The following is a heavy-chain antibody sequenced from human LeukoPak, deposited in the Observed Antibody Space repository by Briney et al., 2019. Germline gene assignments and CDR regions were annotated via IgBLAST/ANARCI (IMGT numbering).Heavy chain of an antibody. V-gene: IGHV3-30-3*01. Sequence: PGGSLRLSCAASGFTFSSYAMSWVRQAPGKGLEWVAVISYDGSNKYYADSVKGRFTISRDNSKNTLYLQMNSLRAEDTAVYYCARGGYYDSSGYFDYWGQGTLVTVSS. J-gene: IGHJ4*02. CDR2: ISYDGSNK. CDR1: GFTFSSYA. D-gene: IGHD3-22*01. CDR3: ARGGYYDSSGYFDY.